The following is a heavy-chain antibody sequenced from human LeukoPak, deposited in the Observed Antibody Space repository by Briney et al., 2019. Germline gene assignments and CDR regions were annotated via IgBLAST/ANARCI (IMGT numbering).Heavy chain of an antibody. D-gene: IGHD3-22*01. CDR1: GYTFISYA. CDR3: ARERSYDSSGYYRNNWFDP. Sequence: ASVKVSFKTSGYTFISYAISWVRQAPGQGLEWMGWISVHNGNTNYAQKFQGRVTLTTDTSTSTAYMELRSLRSDDTAVYYCARERSYDSSGYYRNNWFDPWGQGTLVTVSS. CDR2: ISVHNGNT. V-gene: IGHV1-18*04. J-gene: IGHJ5*02.